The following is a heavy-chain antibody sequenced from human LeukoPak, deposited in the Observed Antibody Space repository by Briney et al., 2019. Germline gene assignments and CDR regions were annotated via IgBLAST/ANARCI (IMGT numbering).Heavy chain of an antibody. V-gene: IGHV3-23*01. CDR3: ARSRGDYFDL. Sequence: PGGSLRLSCATSGFTLSNHAMSWVRQGPGKGLEWVSVISGGGSASDADSLKGRFIISRDNSENKVYLQMNNLRVDDTAIYYCARSRGDYFDLWGQGILATVSS. D-gene: IGHD3-16*01. CDR1: GFTLSNHA. CDR2: ISGGGSA. J-gene: IGHJ4*02.